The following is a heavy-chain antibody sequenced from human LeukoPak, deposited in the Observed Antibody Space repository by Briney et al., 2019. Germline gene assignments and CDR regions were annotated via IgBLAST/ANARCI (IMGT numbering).Heavy chain of an antibody. V-gene: IGHV1-8*01. Sequence: GASVKVSCKASGYTFTSYDINWVRQATGQGLEWMGWMNPNSGNTGYAQKFQGRVTMTRDTSISTAYMELSRLRSDDTAVYYCARRDIYYDSSGYRIWGQGTMVTVSS. CDR2: MNPNSGNT. CDR3: ARRDIYYDSSGYRI. J-gene: IGHJ3*02. CDR1: GYTFTSYD. D-gene: IGHD3-22*01.